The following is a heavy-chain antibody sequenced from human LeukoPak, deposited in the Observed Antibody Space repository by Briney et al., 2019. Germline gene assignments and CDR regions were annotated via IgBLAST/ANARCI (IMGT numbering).Heavy chain of an antibody. Sequence: ASVKVSCKASGYTFTSYYMHWVRQAPGQGLEWMGIINPSGGSTSYAQKFQGRVTMTRDTSTSTVYMELSSLRAEDTAVYYCARDESGYDRGTWFDPWGQGTLVTVSS. CDR3: ARDESGYDRGTWFDP. CDR1: GYTFTSYY. CDR2: INPSGGST. V-gene: IGHV1-46*01. D-gene: IGHD5-12*01. J-gene: IGHJ5*02.